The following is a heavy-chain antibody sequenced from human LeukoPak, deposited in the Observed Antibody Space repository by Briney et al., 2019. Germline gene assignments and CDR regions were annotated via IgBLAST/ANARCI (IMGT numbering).Heavy chain of an antibody. J-gene: IGHJ4*02. Sequence: ASVKVSCKASGYTFTSYDINWVRQATGQGPEWMGWMNPNSGNTGYAQKFQGRVTMTRNTSISTAYMELSSLRSEDTAVYYCARGPFSRGSYYFDYWGREPWSPSPQ. CDR2: MNPNSGNT. CDR1: GYTFTSYD. D-gene: IGHD2/OR15-2a*01. CDR3: ARGPFSRGSYYFDY. V-gene: IGHV1-8*01.